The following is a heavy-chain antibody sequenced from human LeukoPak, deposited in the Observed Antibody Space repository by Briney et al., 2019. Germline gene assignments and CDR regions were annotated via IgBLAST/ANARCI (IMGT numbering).Heavy chain of an antibody. Sequence: SETLSLTCTVSGGSISSSSYYWGWIRQPPGKGLEWIGSIYYSGSTYYNPSLKSRVTISVDTSKNQFSLKLSSVTAADTAVYYCARGEFRTYYFDYWGQGTLVTVSS. CDR1: GGSISSSSYY. CDR2: IYYSGST. V-gene: IGHV4-39*07. J-gene: IGHJ4*02. CDR3: ARGEFRTYYFDY.